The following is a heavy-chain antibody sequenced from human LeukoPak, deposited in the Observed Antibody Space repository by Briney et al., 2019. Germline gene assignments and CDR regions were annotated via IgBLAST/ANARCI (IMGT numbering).Heavy chain of an antibody. Sequence: RGSLRLSCAASGFTVSSNYMSWVRQAPGKGLEWVSVIYSGGSTYYADSVKGRFPISRDNSKNTLYLQMNSVRAEDTAVYYCARDSGPDAFDIWGQGTMVTVSS. V-gene: IGHV3-66*02. CDR3: ARDSGPDAFDI. D-gene: IGHD1-26*01. J-gene: IGHJ3*02. CDR1: GFTVSSNY. CDR2: IYSGGST.